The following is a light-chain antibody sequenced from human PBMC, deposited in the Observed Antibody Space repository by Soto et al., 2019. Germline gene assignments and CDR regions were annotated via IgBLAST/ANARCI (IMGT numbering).Light chain of an antibody. V-gene: IGKV1-33*01. CDR3: QQYDNLLIT. CDR1: QDISNY. J-gene: IGKJ5*01. CDR2: DAS. Sequence: DIQMTQSPSSLSASVGDRVTITCQASQDISNYLNWYQQKPGKDPKLLIYDASNLETGVPSRFSGSGSGTDFTFTISSLQTEDIATYDCQQYDNLLITFGQGTRLEIK.